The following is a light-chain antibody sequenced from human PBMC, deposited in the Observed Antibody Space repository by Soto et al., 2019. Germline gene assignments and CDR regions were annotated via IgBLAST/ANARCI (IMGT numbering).Light chain of an antibody. J-gene: IGLJ1*01. CDR3: VAWDDSLSGYV. V-gene: IGLV1-47*01. Sequence: VLTQPPSVSGAPGQRVTISCTGSSSNIGAGYDVHWYQQFPGTAPKLLIYRGNQRPSGVPDRFSGSKSGTSASLAISGLRSDDESDYYCVAWDDSLSGYVFGTGTKVTVL. CDR1: SSNIGAGYD. CDR2: RGN.